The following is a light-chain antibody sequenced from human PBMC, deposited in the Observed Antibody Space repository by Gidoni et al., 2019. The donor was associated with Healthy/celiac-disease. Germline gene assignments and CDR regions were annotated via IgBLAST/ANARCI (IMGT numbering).Light chain of an antibody. CDR1: QSVSSN. Sequence: EIVMTQSPATLSVSPGERATNSCRASQSVSSNLAWYQQKPGQAPRLLIYGASTRATGIPARFSGSGSVTEFTLTISSLQSEDFAVYYCQQYNTFGQGTKLEIK. CDR3: QQYNT. J-gene: IGKJ2*01. V-gene: IGKV3-15*01. CDR2: GAS.